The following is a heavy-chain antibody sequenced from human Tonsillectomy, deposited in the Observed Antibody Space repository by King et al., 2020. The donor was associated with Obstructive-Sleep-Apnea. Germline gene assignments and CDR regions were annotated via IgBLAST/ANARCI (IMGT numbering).Heavy chain of an antibody. D-gene: IGHD1-1*01. CDR2: IYHSGRT. Sequence: QLQESGPGLVKPSETLSLTCTVSGYSIRSGYDWGWIRQPPGEGLEWSSSIYHSGRTYYNPSLKSRVAISVDSSKNQFSLKVISVTAADTAVYYCAREEGVLESFDYWGQGTLVTVSS. CDR3: AREEGVLESFDY. CDR1: GYSIRSGYD. J-gene: IGHJ4*02. V-gene: IGHV4-38-2*02.